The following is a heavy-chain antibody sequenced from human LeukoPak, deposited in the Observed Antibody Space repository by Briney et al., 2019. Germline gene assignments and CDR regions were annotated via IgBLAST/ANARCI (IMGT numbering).Heavy chain of an antibody. J-gene: IGHJ5*02. CDR2: ISGSGGST. V-gene: IGHV3-23*01. Sequence: GVSLRLSCAASGFTLSSYAMSWVRQAPGKGLEWVSAISGSGGSTYYADSVKGRFTISRDNSKNTLYLQMNSLRAEDTAVYYCAKSESWFGEFVWFDPWGQGTLVTVSS. D-gene: IGHD3-10*01. CDR1: GFTLSSYA. CDR3: AKSESWFGEFVWFDP.